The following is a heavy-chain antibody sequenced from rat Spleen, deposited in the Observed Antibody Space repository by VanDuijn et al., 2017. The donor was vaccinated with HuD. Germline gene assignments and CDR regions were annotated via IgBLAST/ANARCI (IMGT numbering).Heavy chain of an antibody. CDR3: ARDRDGKGLW. V-gene: IGHV2-41*01. CDR1: GFSLNSYN. J-gene: IGHJ2*01. CDR2: IWNNGGT. Sequence: QVQLKESGPGLVQPSQTLSPTCTVAGFSLNSYNVHWVRQPPAKGLEGMGVIWNNGGTRYNSALKSRLSISKDTSKSQDFLKMNSLQTEDTATYYCARDRDGKGLWWGQGVMVTVSS. D-gene: IGHD1-12*02.